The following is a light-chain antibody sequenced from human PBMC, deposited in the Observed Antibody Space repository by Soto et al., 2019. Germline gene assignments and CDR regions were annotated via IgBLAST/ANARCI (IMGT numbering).Light chain of an antibody. CDR3: QQYNNWPLT. CDR2: GAS. J-gene: IGKJ4*01. V-gene: IGKV3-15*01. CDR1: QSVSSK. Sequence: EIVMTQSPATLSVSPGERATLSCRASQSVSSKLAWYQQKPVQAPRLLIYGASTRATGIPARFSGSGSGTEFTLTISSLQSEDFAVYYCQQYNNWPLTFGGGTKVEIK.